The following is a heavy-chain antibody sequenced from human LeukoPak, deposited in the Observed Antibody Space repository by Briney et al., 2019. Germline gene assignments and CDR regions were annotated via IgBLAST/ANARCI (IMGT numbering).Heavy chain of an antibody. Sequence: SETLSLTCTVSGGSISSYYWSWIRQPPGKGLEWIGYIYYSGSTNYNPSLKSRVTISVDTSKNQFSLKLSSVTAADTAVYYCARQFHDSSGYYYWYFDLWGRGTLVTVSS. D-gene: IGHD3-22*01. CDR1: GGSISSYY. CDR3: ARQFHDSSGYYYWYFDL. V-gene: IGHV4-59*08. CDR2: IYYSGST. J-gene: IGHJ2*01.